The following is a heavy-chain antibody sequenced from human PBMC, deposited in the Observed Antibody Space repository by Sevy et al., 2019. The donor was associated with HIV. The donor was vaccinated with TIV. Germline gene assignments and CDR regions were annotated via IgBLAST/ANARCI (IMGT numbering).Heavy chain of an antibody. D-gene: IGHD1-1*01. V-gene: IGHV1-24*01. Sequence: ASVKVSCKVSGYTLTELSMHWVRQAPGKGLEWMGGFDPEDGETIYAQKFQGRVTMTEDTSTDTAYMELSSLRSEDTAVYYCAKIGGNWNAQKIDAFDIWGQGTMVTVSS. J-gene: IGHJ3*02. CDR3: AKIGGNWNAQKIDAFDI. CDR1: GYTLTELS. CDR2: FDPEDGET.